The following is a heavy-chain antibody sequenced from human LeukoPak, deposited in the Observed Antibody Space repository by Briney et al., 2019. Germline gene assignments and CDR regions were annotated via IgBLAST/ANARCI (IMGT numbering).Heavy chain of an antibody. CDR2: VYYSAST. D-gene: IGHD4-17*01. Sequence: SETLSLTCTVSGGYINGYYWTWIRQPPGKGLEWIGSVYYSASTNYNPSLKSRVTISVDTSKKQFSLRLSSVTTAETAVYYCARGIMTTVSTFDSWGQGTLVTVSS. J-gene: IGHJ4*02. V-gene: IGHV4-59*01. CDR1: GGYINGYY. CDR3: ARGIMTTVSTFDS.